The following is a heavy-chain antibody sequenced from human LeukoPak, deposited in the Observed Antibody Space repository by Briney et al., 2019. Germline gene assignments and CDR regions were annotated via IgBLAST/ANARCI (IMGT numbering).Heavy chain of an antibody. V-gene: IGHV3-15*01. CDR3: TTDRGALTN. CDR2: IQSKTDGGPT. D-gene: IGHD3-10*01. CDR1: GFTFSDAW. J-gene: IGHJ4*02. Sequence: PGGSLRLSCATSGFTFSDAWMSWVRQAPGKGLEWVGRIQSKTDGGPTDYAAPVKGRFTISRDDSKNTLYLQMNSLRTEDTAVYYCTTDRGALTNWGQGTLVTVSS.